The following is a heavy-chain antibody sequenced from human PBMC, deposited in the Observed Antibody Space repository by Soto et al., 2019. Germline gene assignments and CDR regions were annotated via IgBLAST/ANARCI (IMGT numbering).Heavy chain of an antibody. CDR3: VREDGKVGTNSAFDY. V-gene: IGHV3-21*01. D-gene: IGHD1-26*01. Sequence: GGSLGLSCASSGVTLSTYTMNRVRQAPGKGLEWVSSINGRGNYIYYAESVKGRFTISRDNAKNSLYLQMDRLRAEDTALYYCVREDGKVGTNSAFDYWGLGALVTVPS. J-gene: IGHJ4*02. CDR1: GVTLSTYT. CDR2: INGRGNYI.